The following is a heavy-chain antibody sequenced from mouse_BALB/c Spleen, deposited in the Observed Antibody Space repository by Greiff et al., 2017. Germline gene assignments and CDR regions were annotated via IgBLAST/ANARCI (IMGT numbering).Heavy chain of an antibody. CDR2: INPSTGYT. CDR3: ARGGDYPYAMDY. D-gene: IGHD2-4*01. J-gene: IGHJ4*01. CDR1: GYTFTSYW. V-gene: IGHV1-7*01. Sequence: QVQLQQSGAELAKPGASVKMSCKASGYTFTSYWMHWVKQRPGQGLEWIGYINPSTGYTEYNQKFKDKATLTADKSSSTAYMQLSSLTSEDSAVYYCARGGDYPYAMDYWGQGTSVTVSS.